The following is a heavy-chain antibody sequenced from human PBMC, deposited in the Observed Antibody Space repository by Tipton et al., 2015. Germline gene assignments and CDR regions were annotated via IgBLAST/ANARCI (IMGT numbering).Heavy chain of an antibody. CDR2: IYHTGST. Sequence: GLVKPSGTLSLTCAVSGGSISSNHWWNWVRQPPGKGLEWIGEIYHTGSTNHNPSLKSRVTISIDKSENQFSLRLNSVTAADTAVYYCARRVLGYSFGHDYFDYWGQGTLVTVSS. J-gene: IGHJ4*02. D-gene: IGHD5-18*01. CDR3: ARRVLGYSFGHDYFDY. CDR1: GGSISSNHW. V-gene: IGHV4-4*02.